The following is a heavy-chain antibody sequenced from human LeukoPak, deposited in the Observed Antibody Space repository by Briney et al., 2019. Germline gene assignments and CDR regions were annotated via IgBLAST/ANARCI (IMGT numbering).Heavy chain of an antibody. Sequence: PGGSLRLSCAASEFTFSGHQMSWVRQAPGKGPKWVAKIIQDGSEEYYLDSVKGRFIISRDNGKNSLYLEMNSLRVEDTAVYYCARDWRQDNAFDLWGRGTMVTVSS. J-gene: IGHJ3*01. D-gene: IGHD2-15*01. V-gene: IGHV3-7*01. CDR2: IIQDGSEE. CDR3: ARDWRQDNAFDL. CDR1: EFTFSGHQ.